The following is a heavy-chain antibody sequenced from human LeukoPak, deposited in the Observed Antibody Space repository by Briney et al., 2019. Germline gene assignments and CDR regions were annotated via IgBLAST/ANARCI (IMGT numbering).Heavy chain of an antibody. CDR2: INPNSGNA. CDR1: GYTFSEYD. J-gene: IGHJ6*03. CDR3: ARALAWGGSSYSYYYMDV. Sequence: GASVTVSCKASGYTFSEYDINWVRQATGQGLEWMGWINPNSGNAGYAQKSQGRVTMTRNTSISTAYMELSSLRSEDTAVYYCARALAWGGSSYSYYYMDVWDQGTTVTVSS. D-gene: IGHD1-26*01. V-gene: IGHV1-8*01.